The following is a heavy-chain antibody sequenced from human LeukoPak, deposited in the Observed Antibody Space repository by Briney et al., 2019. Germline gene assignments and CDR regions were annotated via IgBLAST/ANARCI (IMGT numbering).Heavy chain of an antibody. CDR1: GGSLSGYY. Sequence: NTSETLSLTCAVYGGSLSGYYWSWIRQPPGKGLEWIGEINHSGSTNYNPSLKSRVTISVDTSKNQFSLKLSSVTAADTAVYYCARALPRPLLWFGELSRFDYWGQGTLVTVSS. CDR2: INHSGST. D-gene: IGHD3-10*01. V-gene: IGHV4-34*01. CDR3: ARALPRPLLWFGELSRFDY. J-gene: IGHJ4*02.